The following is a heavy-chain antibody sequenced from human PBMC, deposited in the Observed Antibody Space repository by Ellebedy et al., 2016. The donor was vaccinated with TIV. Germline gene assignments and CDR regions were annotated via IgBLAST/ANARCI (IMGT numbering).Heavy chain of an antibody. CDR2: IYSGGST. CDR1: GFTVSSNY. V-gene: IGHV3-66*01. J-gene: IGHJ5*02. CDR3: AKEFVAVAETGWFDP. Sequence: GESLKISCEGSGFTVSSNYMSWVRQAPGKGLEWVSVIYSGGSTYYADSVKGRFTISRDNSKNTLYLQMNSLRAEDTAVYYCAKEFVAVAETGWFDPWGQGTLVTVSS. D-gene: IGHD6-19*01.